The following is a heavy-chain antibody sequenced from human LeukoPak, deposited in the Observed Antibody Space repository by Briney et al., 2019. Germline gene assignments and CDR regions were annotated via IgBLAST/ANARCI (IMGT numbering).Heavy chain of an antibody. Sequence: SETLSLTCAVYGGSFSGYYWSWIRQPPGKGLEWIGEINHSGSTNYKPSLKSRVTISVDTSKNQFSLKLSSVTAADTAVYYCARAADDILTGYYSPAYWGQGTLVTVSS. D-gene: IGHD3-9*01. CDR1: GGSFSGYY. J-gene: IGHJ4*02. CDR2: INHSGST. V-gene: IGHV4-34*01. CDR3: ARAADDILTGYYSPAY.